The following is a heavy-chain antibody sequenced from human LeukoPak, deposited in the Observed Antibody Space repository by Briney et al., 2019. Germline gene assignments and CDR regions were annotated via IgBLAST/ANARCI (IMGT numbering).Heavy chain of an antibody. CDR1: GFTFSSYW. CDR2: IKQDGSEK. V-gene: IGHV3-7*01. CDR3: ARESMVRGVISSLRYFDL. J-gene: IGHJ2*01. D-gene: IGHD3-10*01. Sequence: PGGSLRLSCAASGFTFSSYWMSWVRQAPGKGLEWVANIKQDGSEKYYVDSVKGRFAISRDNAKNSLYLQMNSLRAEDTAVYYCARESMVRGVISSLRYFDLWGRGTLVTVSS.